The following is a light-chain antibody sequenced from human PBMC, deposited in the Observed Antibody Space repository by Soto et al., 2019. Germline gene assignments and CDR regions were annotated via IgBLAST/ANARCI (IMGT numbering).Light chain of an antibody. Sequence: DIQMTQSPSTLSASVGDRVTITCRASQSINYYLAWYQQEPGKAPKLLIYDASSLDSGVPSRFSGSGSGTEFTLTISSLQPDDFATYYCQQYNSYSSFGQGTKVEIQ. CDR3: QQYNSYSS. CDR1: QSINYY. J-gene: IGKJ1*01. CDR2: DAS. V-gene: IGKV1-5*01.